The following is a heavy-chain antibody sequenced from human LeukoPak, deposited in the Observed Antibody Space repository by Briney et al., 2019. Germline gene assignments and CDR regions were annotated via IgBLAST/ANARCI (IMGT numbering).Heavy chain of an antibody. CDR1: GFTFSSYW. J-gene: IGHJ3*02. CDR2: INSDGRTT. CDR3: GSPRTFSGRNVLDM. Sequence: GGSLRLSCAASGFTFSSYWMHWVRQVPGKGLVWVSRINSDGRTTGYADSVKGRFTISRDNAKNTLYLQMNSLRVEDTAVYYCGSPRTFSGRNVLDMWGQGTMVTVSS. D-gene: IGHD3-10*02. V-gene: IGHV3-74*01.